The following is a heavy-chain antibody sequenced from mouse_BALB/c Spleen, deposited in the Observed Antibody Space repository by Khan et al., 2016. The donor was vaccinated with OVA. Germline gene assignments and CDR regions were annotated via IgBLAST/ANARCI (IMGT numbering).Heavy chain of an antibody. CDR1: GFSLTTYG. J-gene: IGHJ4*01. Sequence: QVQLQQSGPGLVAPSQSLSITCTVSGFSLTTYGVHWVRQPPGKGLEWLVVIWSDGSTNYNSVLKSRLSISKDNSKSQVFLKMNSLQTDDTAMYYCGRGFDGYSYRYAMDYWGQGTSVTVSS. CDR2: IWSDGST. D-gene: IGHD2-3*01. V-gene: IGHV2-6*02. CDR3: GRGFDGYSYRYAMDY.